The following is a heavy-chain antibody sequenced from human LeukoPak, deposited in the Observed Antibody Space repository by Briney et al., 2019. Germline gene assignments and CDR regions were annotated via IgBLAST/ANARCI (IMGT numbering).Heavy chain of an antibody. CDR3: AKDSGQLWFGVSDY. V-gene: IGHV3-23*01. CDR1: GFTFSSYW. Sequence: PGGSLRLSCAASGFTFSSYWMSWVRQAPGKGLEWVSAISGSGGSTYYADSVKGRFTISRDNSKNTLYLQMNSLRAEDTAVYYCAKDSGQLWFGVSDYWGQGTLVTVSS. D-gene: IGHD3-10*01. CDR2: ISGSGGST. J-gene: IGHJ4*02.